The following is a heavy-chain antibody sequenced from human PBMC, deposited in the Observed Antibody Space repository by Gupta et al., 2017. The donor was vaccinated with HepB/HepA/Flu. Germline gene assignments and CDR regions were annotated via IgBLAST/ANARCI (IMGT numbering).Heavy chain of an antibody. CDR1: GGSFSGYS. V-gene: IGHV4-34*01. CDR2: INHSGST. D-gene: IGHD2-21*01. Sequence: QAQLQQWGAGLLKPSETLSLTCAVYGGSFSGYSWSWIRQPPGKGLEWIGEINHSGSTNYNPSLKSRVTISIDTSKNQFSLKVSSVTAADTAVYYCARGFSVIPDYWGQGTLVTVSS. CDR3: ARGFSVIPDY. J-gene: IGHJ4*02.